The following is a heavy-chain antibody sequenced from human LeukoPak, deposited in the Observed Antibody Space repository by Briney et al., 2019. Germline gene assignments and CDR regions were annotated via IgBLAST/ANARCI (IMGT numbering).Heavy chain of an antibody. V-gene: IGHV1-24*01. CDR2: CDPEDGET. J-gene: IGHJ4*02. D-gene: IGHD3-22*01. CDR1: GYTLTELS. CDR3: ARDGDDSSGYYSDY. Sequence: ASVKVSCKVPGYTLTELSMHWVRQAPGKGLEWMGGCDPEDGETIYAQKFQGRVTMTEDTSTDTAYMELSSLRSEDTAVYYCARDGDDSSGYYSDYWGQGTLVTVSS.